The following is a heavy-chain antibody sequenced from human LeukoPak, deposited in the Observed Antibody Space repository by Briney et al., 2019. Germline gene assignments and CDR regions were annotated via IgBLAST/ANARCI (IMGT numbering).Heavy chain of an antibody. V-gene: IGHV3-30*02. CDR2: IWYGGSNK. Sequence: GGSLRLSCAASGFTFSDYYMSWIRQAPGKGLEWVAVIWYGGSNKYYADSVKGRFTISRDNSKNTLYLQMNSLRAEDTAVYYCAKDRYSGSHKVGYFDYWGQGTLVTVSS. CDR1: GFTFSDYY. J-gene: IGHJ4*02. D-gene: IGHD1-26*01. CDR3: AKDRYSGSHKVGYFDY.